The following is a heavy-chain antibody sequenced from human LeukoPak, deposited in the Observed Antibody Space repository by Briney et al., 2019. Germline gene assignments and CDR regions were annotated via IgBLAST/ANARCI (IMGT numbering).Heavy chain of an antibody. D-gene: IGHD3-22*01. CDR3: ARDDTYFYDSSGHGFDF. J-gene: IGHJ4*02. V-gene: IGHV4-39*07. CDR1: GGSISSSSYY. CDR2: IYYSGST. Sequence: SETLSLTCTVSGGSISSSSYYWGWIRQPPGKGLEWIGSIYYSGSTYYNPSLKSRVTISVDTSKNQFSLKLTSVTAADTALYFCARDDTYFYDSSGHGFDFWGPGTLVTVSS.